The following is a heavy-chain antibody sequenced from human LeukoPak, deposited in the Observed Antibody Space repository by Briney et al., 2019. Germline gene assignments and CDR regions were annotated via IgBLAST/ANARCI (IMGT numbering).Heavy chain of an antibody. CDR1: GYTFTSYG. Sequence: DSVKVSCKASGYTFTSYGISWVRQAPGQGLEWMGWISAYNGNTNYAQKLQGRVTMTTDTSTSTAYMELRSLRSDDTAVYYCARHIAAADLFDYWGQGTLVTVSP. V-gene: IGHV1-18*01. CDR2: ISAYNGNT. D-gene: IGHD6-13*01. J-gene: IGHJ4*02. CDR3: ARHIAAADLFDY.